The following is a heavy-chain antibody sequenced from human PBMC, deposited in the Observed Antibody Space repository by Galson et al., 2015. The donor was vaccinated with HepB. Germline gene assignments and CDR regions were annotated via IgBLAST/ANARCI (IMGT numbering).Heavy chain of an antibody. D-gene: IGHD3-22*01. CDR3: ARVVSRDPDIIGYGYDYDFYAMDA. J-gene: IGHJ6*02. CDR2: ISYDGSKR. V-gene: IGHV3-30-3*01. CDR1: GFTFSSYA. Sequence: SLRLSCTTSGFTFSSYAIHWVRQAPGKGLEWVAGISYDGSKRYYADSVKGRFTISRDDSNNLLNLQMNSLRAEDTAVYFCARVVSRDPDIIGYGYDYDFYAMDAWGQGTTVTVSS.